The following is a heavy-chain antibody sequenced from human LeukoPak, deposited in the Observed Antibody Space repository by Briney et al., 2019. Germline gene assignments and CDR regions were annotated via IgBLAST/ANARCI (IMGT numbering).Heavy chain of an antibody. CDR3: ARDRSYGNDWFDP. Sequence: PSETLSLTCTVSGGSISSFCWSWIRQPPGKGLEWIGYIYNRGTTNYNPSLKSRVTIAVDTSKNQFSLKLTSVTAADTAVYYCARDRSYGNDWFDPWGQGTLVTVS. CDR1: GGSISSFC. J-gene: IGHJ5*02. CDR2: IYNRGTT. D-gene: IGHD4-17*01. V-gene: IGHV4-59*01.